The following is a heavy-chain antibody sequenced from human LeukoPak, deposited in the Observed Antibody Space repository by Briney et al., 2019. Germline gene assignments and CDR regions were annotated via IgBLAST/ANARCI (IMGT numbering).Heavy chain of an antibody. J-gene: IGHJ3*02. CDR1: GFTFDDYG. CDR3: AKVTTYGFDAFDI. D-gene: IGHD4-17*01. V-gene: IGHV3-20*01. CDR2: INWNSGRT. Sequence: SGGSLRLSCIASGFTFDDYGMSWVRQAPGKGLEWVSSINWNSGRTAYADSVKGRFTISRDNAKNSLYLQVSSLRGEDTALYHCAKVTTYGFDAFDIWGRGTMVTVSS.